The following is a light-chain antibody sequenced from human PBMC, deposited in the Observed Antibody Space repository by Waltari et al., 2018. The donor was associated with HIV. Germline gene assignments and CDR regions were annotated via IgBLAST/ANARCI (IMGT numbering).Light chain of an antibody. J-gene: IGLJ3*02. CDR2: DND. V-gene: IGLV1-51*01. Sequence: QSVLTQPPSMSAAPGQRVTISCSGGSSNIGSNYVSWYQQLPGTAPKLLIYDNDKRPAGIPDRFSGSKSGTSATLDITGLQTGDEADYWCCSYAGSRSWVFGGGTKVTVL. CDR3: CSYAGSRSWV. CDR1: SSNIGSNY.